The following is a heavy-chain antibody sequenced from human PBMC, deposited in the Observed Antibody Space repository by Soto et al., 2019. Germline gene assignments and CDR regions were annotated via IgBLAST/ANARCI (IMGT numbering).Heavy chain of an antibody. Sequence: QVQLVQSGAEVKTPGASVKVSCKASGYTFISYGISWVRQAPGQVLEWMGWISGYNGNTKYAQKLQGRVTMTTDTSTSTAYMALRSLRSDDTAVYYCARDLEAQIVDYWGQRTLGTVSS. CDR3: ARDLEAQIVDY. CDR2: ISGYNGNT. V-gene: IGHV1-18*01. J-gene: IGHJ4*02. CDR1: GYTFISYG. D-gene: IGHD1-1*01.